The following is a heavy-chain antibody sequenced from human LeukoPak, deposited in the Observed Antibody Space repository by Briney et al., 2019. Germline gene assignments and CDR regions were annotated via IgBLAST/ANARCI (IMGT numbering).Heavy chain of an antibody. Sequence: PGGSLRLSCEASGFTFGSHAMYWVRQAPGKGLEWVAGIFGSGGSPHYADSVKGRFTISRDNSRNTVYLQINSLRAEDTAVYYCGKTTVGYSSGQKPAWPVDYWGQRTLVTVSS. CDR1: GFTFGSHA. V-gene: IGHV3-23*01. CDR2: IFGSGGSP. CDR3: GKTTVGYSSGQKPAWPVDY. D-gene: IGHD6-19*01. J-gene: IGHJ4*02.